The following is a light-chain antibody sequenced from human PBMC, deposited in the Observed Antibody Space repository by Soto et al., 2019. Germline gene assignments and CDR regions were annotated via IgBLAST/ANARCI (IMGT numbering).Light chain of an antibody. CDR2: EDT. V-gene: IGLV2-23*01. Sequence: QSALTQPASVSGSPGQSITISCTGTSSDVGNYNLVSWYQQHPGKAPKLIIYEDTKRPSGVSNRCSGSKSGNTASLTISGLQAEDEADYYCCSYADSSTYVFGTGTKLTVL. CDR3: CSYADSSTYV. CDR1: SSDVGNYNL. J-gene: IGLJ1*01.